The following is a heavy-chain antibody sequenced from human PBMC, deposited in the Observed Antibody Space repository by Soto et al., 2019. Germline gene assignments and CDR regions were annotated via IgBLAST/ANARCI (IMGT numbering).Heavy chain of an antibody. D-gene: IGHD3-16*01. Sequence: QVQLVESGGGVVQPGRSLRLSCAASGFTFSSYAMHWVRQAPGKGLEWVAVISYDGSNKYYADSVKGRFTISRDNSKNTLYLQMNSLRAEDTAVYYCARDGGMITFGGVISSWGQGTLVTVSS. CDR1: GFTFSSYA. J-gene: IGHJ5*02. CDR2: ISYDGSNK. V-gene: IGHV3-30-3*01. CDR3: ARDGGMITFGGVISS.